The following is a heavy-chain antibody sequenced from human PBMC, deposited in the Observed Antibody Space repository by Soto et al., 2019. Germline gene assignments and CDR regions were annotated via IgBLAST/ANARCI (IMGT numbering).Heavy chain of an antibody. V-gene: IGHV1-18*01. J-gene: IGHJ5*02. CDR2: ISAYNGNT. D-gene: IGHD1-26*01. CDR1: GYTFTSYG. CDR3: ARAGPAWSYSFAGWFDP. Sequence: QVQLVQSGAEVKKPGASVKVSCKASGYTFTSYGISWVRQAPGQGLEWMGWISAYNGNTNYAQKLQGRVTMTTDTATSTAYMGRRSWSSDDTAVYYCARAGPAWSYSFAGWFDPWGQGTLVTVSS.